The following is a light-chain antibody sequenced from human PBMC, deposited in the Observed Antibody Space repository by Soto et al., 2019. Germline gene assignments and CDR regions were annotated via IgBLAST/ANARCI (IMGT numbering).Light chain of an antibody. CDR2: EGS. V-gene: IGLV2-23*01. CDR1: SSDVGSYHL. Sequence: QSALTQPASVSGSPGQSITISCTGTSSDVGSYHLVSWYQHHPGKAPKLMIYEGSKRPSGVSNRFSGSKSGNTASLTISGLQAEDEADYCCCSYAGSSTFVFGTGTKLTVL. J-gene: IGLJ1*01. CDR3: CSYAGSSTFV.